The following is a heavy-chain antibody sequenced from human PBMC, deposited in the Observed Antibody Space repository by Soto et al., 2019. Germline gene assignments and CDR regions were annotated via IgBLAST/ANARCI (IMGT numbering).Heavy chain of an antibody. CDR1: GGSFSGYY. CDR3: AKSGYSSSWSYFDY. CDR2: INHSGST. Sequence: SETLSLTCAVYGGSFSGYYWSWIRQPPGKGLEWIGEINHSGSTNYNPSLKSRVTISVDTSKNQFSLKLSSVTAADTAVYYCAKSGYSSSWSYFDYWGQGTLVTVSS. V-gene: IGHV4-34*01. J-gene: IGHJ4*02. D-gene: IGHD6-13*01.